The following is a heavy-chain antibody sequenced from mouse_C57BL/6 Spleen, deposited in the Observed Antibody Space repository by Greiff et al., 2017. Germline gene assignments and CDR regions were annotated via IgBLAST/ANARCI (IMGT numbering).Heavy chain of an antibody. CDR3: ARHALHYYGSSYEYFDV. CDR1: GYTFTEYT. CDR2: FYPGSGSI. Sequence: QVQLKQSGAELVKPGASVKLSCKASGYTFTEYTIHWVKQRSGQGLEWIGWFYPGSGSIKYNEKFKDKATLTADKSSSTAYMELSRLTSEDSAVYFCARHALHYYGSSYEYFDVWGTGTTVTVSS. J-gene: IGHJ1*03. D-gene: IGHD1-1*01. V-gene: IGHV1-62-2*01.